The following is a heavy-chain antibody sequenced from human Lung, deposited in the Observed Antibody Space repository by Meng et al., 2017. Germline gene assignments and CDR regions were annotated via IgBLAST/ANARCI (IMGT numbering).Heavy chain of an antibody. J-gene: IGHJ5*02. CDR3: AKEAAMAS. Sequence: EVQLVESGGGLVQPGGSLSLSCAASGFTFTAFSMTWVRQAPGKGLEWVSTISSTGDSTFYPDSVKGRFIVSRDNSKNTLYLQMNSLRAEDTAIYYCAKEAAMASWGQGTLVTVSS. CDR2: ISSTGDST. CDR1: GFTFTAFS. V-gene: IGHV3-23*04. D-gene: IGHD5-18*01.